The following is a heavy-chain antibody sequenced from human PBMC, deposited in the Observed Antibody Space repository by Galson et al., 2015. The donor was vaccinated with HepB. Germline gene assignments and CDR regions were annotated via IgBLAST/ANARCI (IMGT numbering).Heavy chain of an antibody. V-gene: IGHV3-48*02. Sequence: SLRLSCAASGFTFSSYSMNWVRQAPGKGLEWVPYISSSSSTIYFADSVKGRFTISRDNAKNSLYLQMNSLRDEDTAVYYCARDQWEPRGAFDIWGQGTMVTVSS. CDR1: GFTFSSYS. J-gene: IGHJ3*02. CDR3: ARDQWEPRGAFDI. D-gene: IGHD1-26*01. CDR2: ISSSSSTI.